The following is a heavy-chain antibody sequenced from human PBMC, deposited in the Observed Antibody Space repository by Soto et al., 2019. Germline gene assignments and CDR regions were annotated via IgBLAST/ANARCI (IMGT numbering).Heavy chain of an antibody. CDR3: ARHEWKSYAPGWFDP. CDR1: GGSISSSSYC. J-gene: IGHJ5*02. CDR2: IYYSGST. Sequence: SETLSLTCTVSGGSISSSSYCWGWIRQPPGKGLEWIGSIYYSGSTYYNPSLKSRVTISVDTSKNQFSLKLSSVTAADTAVYYCARHEWKSYAPGWFDPWGQGTLVTVSS. D-gene: IGHD3-16*01. V-gene: IGHV4-39*01.